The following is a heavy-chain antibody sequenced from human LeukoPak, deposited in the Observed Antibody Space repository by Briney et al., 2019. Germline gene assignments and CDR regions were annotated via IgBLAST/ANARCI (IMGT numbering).Heavy chain of an antibody. CDR2: IKQDGSEK. CDR3: AGNYGSGSYSFY. Sequence: PGGSLRLSCAASGFTFSSYSMSWVRQAPGKGLERVANIKQDGSEKYYVDSVKGRFTISRDNAKNSLYLQMNSLRAEDTAVYYCAGNYGSGSYSFYWGQGTLVTVSS. J-gene: IGHJ4*02. CDR1: GFTFSSYS. D-gene: IGHD3-10*01. V-gene: IGHV3-7*01.